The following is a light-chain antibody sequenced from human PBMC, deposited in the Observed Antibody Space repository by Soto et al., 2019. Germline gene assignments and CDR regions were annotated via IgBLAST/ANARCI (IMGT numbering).Light chain of an antibody. CDR2: GAS. CDR1: QSVSTN. CDR3: QQYGTSPLIT. Sequence: EIVMTQSPATLSVSPGASATLSCRASQSVSTNLAWYQQKPGQVPRVLIYGASTRATEIPARFSGSGSGTEFTLTIDSLQSEDFAVYYCQQYGTSPLITFGQGTRLDIK. J-gene: IGKJ5*01. V-gene: IGKV3-15*01.